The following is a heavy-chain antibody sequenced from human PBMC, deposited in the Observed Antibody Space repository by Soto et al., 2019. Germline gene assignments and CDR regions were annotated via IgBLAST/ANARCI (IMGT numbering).Heavy chain of an antibody. CDR1: GFTLSRYW. D-gene: IGHD2-8*01. CDR3: ARDNGGGDY. Sequence: GGSLRLSCAASGFTLSRYWMSWVRQAPGKGLEWVANIKQDGSEKYYVDSVAGRFTISRDNAKNSLYLQMDSLRAEDTAVYYCARDNGGGDYWGQGTLVTVPS. V-gene: IGHV3-7*03. CDR2: IKQDGSEK. J-gene: IGHJ4*02.